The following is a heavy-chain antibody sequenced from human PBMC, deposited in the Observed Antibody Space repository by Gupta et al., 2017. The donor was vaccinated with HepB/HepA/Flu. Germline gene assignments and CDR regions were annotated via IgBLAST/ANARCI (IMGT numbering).Heavy chain of an antibody. J-gene: IGHJ4*02. D-gene: IGHD4-17*01. CDR2: IYDSGST. CDR3: ARYDDYGAIFDY. V-gene: IGHV4-30-2*01. Sequence: QLQLQESGSGLVKPSQTLSLTCAVSGGSISTSGYCWSWIRQPPGKDLEWIGYIYDSGSTYYNPSLKSRVTLSVDRSKNQFSLKLTSVTAADTAVYYCARYDDYGAIFDYGGQGMLVTVSS. CDR1: GGSISTSGYC.